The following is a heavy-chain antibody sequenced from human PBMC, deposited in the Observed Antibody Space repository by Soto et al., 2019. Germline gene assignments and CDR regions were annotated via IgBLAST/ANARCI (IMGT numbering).Heavy chain of an antibody. V-gene: IGHV4-59*01. J-gene: IGHJ4*02. Sequence: SETLSLTCTVSGGSISSYYWSWIRQPPGKGLEWVGYFYYSGSTNYNPSLKSRVTISVDTSKNQFSLKLSSVTAADAAVYYCATWSYYYDSSGYYSVWGQGTLVTVSS. D-gene: IGHD3-22*01. CDR3: ATWSYYYDSSGYYSV. CDR2: FYYSGST. CDR1: GGSISSYY.